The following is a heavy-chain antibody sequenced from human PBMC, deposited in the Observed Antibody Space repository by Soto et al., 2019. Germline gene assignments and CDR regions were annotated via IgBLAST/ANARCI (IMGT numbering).Heavy chain of an antibody. D-gene: IGHD3-22*01. CDR2: IIPIFGTA. Sequence: SVKVSCKASGGTFSSYAISWVRQAPGQGLEWMGGIIPIFGTANYAQKFQGRVTITADESTSTAYMELSSLRSEDTAVYYCASQYYYDSSGYSPLVYWGQGTLVTVSS. V-gene: IGHV1-69*13. J-gene: IGHJ4*02. CDR1: GGTFSSYA. CDR3: ASQYYYDSSGYSPLVY.